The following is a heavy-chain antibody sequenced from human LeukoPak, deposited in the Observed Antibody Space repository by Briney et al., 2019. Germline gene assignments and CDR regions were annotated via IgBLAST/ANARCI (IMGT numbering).Heavy chain of an antibody. V-gene: IGHV4-38-2*02. CDR3: ARSIAIIFGVVLDY. J-gene: IGHJ4*02. CDR1: GYSISSGYY. Sequence: SETLSLTCTVSGYSISSGYYWGWIRQPPGKGLEWIGYIYYSGSTYYNPSLKSRVTISVDTSKNQFSLKLSSVTAADTAVYYCARSIAIIFGVVLDYWGQGTLVTVSS. CDR2: IYYSGST. D-gene: IGHD3-3*01.